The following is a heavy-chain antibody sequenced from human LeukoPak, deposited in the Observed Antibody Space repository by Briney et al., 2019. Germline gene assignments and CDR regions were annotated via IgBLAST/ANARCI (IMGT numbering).Heavy chain of an antibody. CDR2: IYHSGST. CDR1: GYSISSGYY. Sequence: SETLSLTCTVSGYSISSGYYWGWIRQPPGKGLEWIGSIYHSGSTYYNPSLKSRVTISVDTSKNQFSLKLSSVTAADTAVYYCARDQAAMWDYYYYGMDVWGQGTTVTVSS. V-gene: IGHV4-38-2*02. J-gene: IGHJ6*02. CDR3: ARDQAAMWDYYYYGMDV. D-gene: IGHD2-2*01.